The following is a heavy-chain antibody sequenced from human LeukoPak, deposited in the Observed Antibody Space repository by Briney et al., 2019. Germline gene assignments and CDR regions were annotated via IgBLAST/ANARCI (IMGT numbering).Heavy chain of an antibody. CDR3: ARVLIAVAGTEDY. CDR1: GGSISSYY. V-gene: IGHV4-34*01. J-gene: IGHJ4*02. CDR2: INHSGST. D-gene: IGHD6-19*01. Sequence: SETLSLTCTVSGGSISSYYWSWIRQPPGKGLEWIGEINHSGSTNYNPSLKSRVTISVDTSKNQFSLKLSSVTAADTAVYYCARVLIAVAGTEDYWGQGTLVTVSS.